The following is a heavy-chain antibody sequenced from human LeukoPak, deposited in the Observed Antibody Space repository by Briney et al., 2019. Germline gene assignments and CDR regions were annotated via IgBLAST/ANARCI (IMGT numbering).Heavy chain of an antibody. CDR3: AREGYSGFDY. CDR2: IYTSGST. CDR1: GGSINNYS. V-gene: IGHV4-4*07. J-gene: IGHJ4*02. D-gene: IGHD5-12*01. Sequence: SETLSLTCTVSGGSINNYSWSWIRQPAGKGLEWIGRIYTSGSTNYNPSLKSRVTISVDTSKNQFSLKLSSVTAADTAVYYCAREGYSGFDYWGQGTLVTVSS.